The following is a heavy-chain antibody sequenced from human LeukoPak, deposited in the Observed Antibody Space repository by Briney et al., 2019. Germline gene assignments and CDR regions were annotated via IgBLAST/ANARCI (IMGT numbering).Heavy chain of an antibody. D-gene: IGHD6-13*01. J-gene: IGHJ4*02. Sequence: GASVKVSCKASGHTFTGYYMHWVRQAPGQGLEWMGWINPNSGGTNYAQKFQGRVTMTRDTSISTAYMELSRLRSDDTAVYYCARDAGYSSSWYVKNTYDYWGQGTLVTVSS. CDR1: GHTFTGYY. CDR2: INPNSGGT. CDR3: ARDAGYSSSWYVKNTYDY. V-gene: IGHV1-2*02.